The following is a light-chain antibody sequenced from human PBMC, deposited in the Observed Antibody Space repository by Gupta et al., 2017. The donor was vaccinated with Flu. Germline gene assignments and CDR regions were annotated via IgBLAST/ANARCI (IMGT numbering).Light chain of an antibody. Sequence: SPAHLSLSPGERATRSCRDSQSVSSYLERYQQKPGQAPRLLIYDASNRANGSSGRFSCSGSGTDFTLTSSSRENEDFAVYYWEQRSNWLTFGGGTKVEIK. CDR1: QSVSSY. J-gene: IGKJ4*01. V-gene: IGKV3-11*01. CDR2: DAS. CDR3: EQRSNWLT.